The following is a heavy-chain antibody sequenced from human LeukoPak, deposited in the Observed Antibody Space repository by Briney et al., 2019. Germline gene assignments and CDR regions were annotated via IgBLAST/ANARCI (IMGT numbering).Heavy chain of an antibody. CDR1: GGSFSGYY. CDR2: INHSGST. V-gene: IGHV4-34*01. J-gene: IGHJ6*03. Sequence: SETLSLTCAVYGGSFSGYYWSWIRQPPGKGLEWIGEINHSGSTNYNPSLKSRVTISVDTSKNQFSLKLSPVTAADTAVYYCASLAGSSSSYYYYYYMDVWGKGTTVTVSS. CDR3: ASLAGSSSSYYYYYYMDV. D-gene: IGHD6-6*01.